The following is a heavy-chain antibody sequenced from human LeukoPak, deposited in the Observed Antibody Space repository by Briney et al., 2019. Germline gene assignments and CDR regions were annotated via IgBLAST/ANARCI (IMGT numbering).Heavy chain of an antibody. J-gene: IGHJ5*02. Sequence: SETLSLTCTVSGGSISSSSYYWGWIRQPPGKGLEWIGSIYYSGSTYYNPSLKSRVTISVDTSKNQFSLKLSSVTAADTAVYYCARGHITMAWGQGTLVTVSS. CDR1: GGSISSSSYY. CDR2: IYYSGST. V-gene: IGHV4-39*07. CDR3: ARGHITMA. D-gene: IGHD3-10*01.